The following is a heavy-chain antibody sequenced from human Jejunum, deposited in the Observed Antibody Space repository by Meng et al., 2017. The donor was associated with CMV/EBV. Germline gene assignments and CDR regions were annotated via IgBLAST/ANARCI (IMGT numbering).Heavy chain of an antibody. Sequence: GFICGDDGMSWMRQVTGEGLEWTANMNQDGSERYYRDSVEGRFVIYRDNAQNSVYLQMNNLRAEDTGVYFCARPLGGHVWSPWGQGTQVTVSS. CDR2: MNQDGSER. J-gene: IGHJ4*02. D-gene: IGHD3-16*01. V-gene: IGHV3-7*01. CDR3: ARPLGGHVWSP. CDR1: GFICGDDG.